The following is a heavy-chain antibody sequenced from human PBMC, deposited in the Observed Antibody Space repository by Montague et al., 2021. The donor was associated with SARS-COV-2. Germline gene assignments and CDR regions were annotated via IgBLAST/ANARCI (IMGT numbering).Heavy chain of an antibody. V-gene: IGHV3-7*01. CDR1: GFTFSDYW. CDR3: ARAMKTFGL. Sequence: SLRLSCAASGFTFSDYWMTWVRQAPGKGLEWVATINEDGSENYSVDSVKGRFTISRDNSKNSLYLQMKSLRAEDTAVYYCARAMKTFGLWGQGTLLTVSS. CDR2: INEDGSEN. D-gene: IGHD3-16*01. J-gene: IGHJ4*02.